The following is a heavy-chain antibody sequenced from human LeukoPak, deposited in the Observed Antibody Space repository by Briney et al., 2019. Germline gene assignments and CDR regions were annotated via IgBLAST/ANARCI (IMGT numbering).Heavy chain of an antibody. V-gene: IGHV3-23*01. Sequence: PGGSLRLSCAASGFTFSDYYMSWVRQAPGKGLEWVSAISGSGGSTYYADSVQGRFTISRDNAKNILYLQMNSLRAEDTAVYYCAREGRGSYYSDSWGQGKLVTVSS. CDR3: AREGRGSYYSDS. CDR1: GFTFSDYY. J-gene: IGHJ4*02. CDR2: ISGSGGST. D-gene: IGHD1-26*01.